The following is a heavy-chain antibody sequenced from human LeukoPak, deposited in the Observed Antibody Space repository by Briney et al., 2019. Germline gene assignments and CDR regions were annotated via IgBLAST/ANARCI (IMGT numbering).Heavy chain of an antibody. J-gene: IGHJ4*02. D-gene: IGHD1-26*01. CDR1: GYTFTVHY. CDR3: VRGGGSFYVDY. Sequence: ASVKVSCKASGYTFTVHYIHWVRQAPGQGLEWMGWISPNSGGTKYAQNFQGRVTMTRDTSISTAYMELSRLRSDDTAVYYCVRGGGSFYVDYWGQGTLVTVSS. V-gene: IGHV1-2*02. CDR2: ISPNSGGT.